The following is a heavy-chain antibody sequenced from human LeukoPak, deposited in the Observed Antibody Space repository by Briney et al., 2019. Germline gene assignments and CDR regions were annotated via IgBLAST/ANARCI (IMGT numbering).Heavy chain of an antibody. J-gene: IGHJ6*03. CDR1: GGSFSDFY. Sequence: SETLSVTCAVHGGSFSDFYCTWIRQTPGKGVGWSGEINHIGDTKYNPSLNSRVTILLAMSKNLFSLKVRSVTAADTAVYYCATTRGIITLDGYHYYIDVWGKGTTVTVSS. D-gene: IGHD3-10*01. CDR3: ATTRGIITLDGYHYYIDV. CDR2: INHIGDT. V-gene: IGHV4-34*01.